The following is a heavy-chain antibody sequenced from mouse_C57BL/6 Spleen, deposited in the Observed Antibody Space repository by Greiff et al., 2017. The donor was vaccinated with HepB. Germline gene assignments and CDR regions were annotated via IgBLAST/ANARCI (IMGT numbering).Heavy chain of an antibody. CDR3: ARYYYGTQGAMDY. Sequence: EVQLQQSGPELVKPGASVKMSCKASGYTFTDYNMHWVKQSHGKSLEWIGYINPNNGGTSYNQKFKGKATLTVNKSSSTAYMELRSLTSEDSAVYYCARYYYGTQGAMDYWGQGTSVTVSS. D-gene: IGHD1-1*01. CDR1: GYTFTDYN. V-gene: IGHV1-22*01. J-gene: IGHJ4*01. CDR2: INPNNGGT.